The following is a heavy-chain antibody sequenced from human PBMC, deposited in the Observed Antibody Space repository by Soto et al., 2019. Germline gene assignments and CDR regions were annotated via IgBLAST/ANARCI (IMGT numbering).Heavy chain of an antibody. CDR3: ARGYFGYCSSTSCPFDY. CDR2: ISSSGSTI. Sequence: GGSLRLSCVASGFTFSSYTMSWVRQAPGKGLEWVSYISSSGSTIYYADSVKGRFTISRDNAKNSLYLQMNSLRAEDTAVYYCARGYFGYCSSTSCPFDYWGQRTLVTSPQ. J-gene: IGHJ4*02. CDR1: GFTFSSYT. V-gene: IGHV3-48*04. D-gene: IGHD2-2*01.